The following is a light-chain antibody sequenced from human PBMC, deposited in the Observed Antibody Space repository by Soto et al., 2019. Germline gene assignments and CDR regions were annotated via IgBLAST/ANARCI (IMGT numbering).Light chain of an antibody. CDR2: DAS. CDR1: QSISTTY. V-gene: IGKV3-20*01. J-gene: IGKJ4*01. CDR3: QQFSSYPLT. Sequence: EIVLTQSPGTLSLSPGERATLSCRASQSISTTYLTWYHQRPGQAPRLLIYDASRRATGIPDRFSGSGSGTDFSLTISRLEPEDFAVYYCQQFSSYPLTFGGGTKVDIK.